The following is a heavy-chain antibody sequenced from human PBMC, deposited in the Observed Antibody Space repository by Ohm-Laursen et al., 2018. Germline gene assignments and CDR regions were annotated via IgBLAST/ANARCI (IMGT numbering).Heavy chain of an antibody. J-gene: IGHJ4*02. V-gene: IGHV4-59*01. CDR2: ISYSGTA. CDR1: GASISGYY. Sequence: GTLSLTCTVSGASISGYYWNWIRQPPGKGLEWIGCISYSGTANYNPSLKSRVTISVDTSKNQFSLKLSYVTAADTAVYYCAGDALAVDYWGQGTLVTISS. CDR3: AGDALAVDY.